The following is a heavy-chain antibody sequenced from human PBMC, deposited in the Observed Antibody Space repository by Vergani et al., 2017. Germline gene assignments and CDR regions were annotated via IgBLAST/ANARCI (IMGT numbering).Heavy chain of an antibody. V-gene: IGHV3-21*01. D-gene: IGHD3-10*01. CDR3: AGFRITMVRGVDGMDV. J-gene: IGHJ6*02. CDR2: ISSSSSYI. Sequence: EVQLVESGGGLVKPGGSLRLSCAASGFTLSSYSMNWVRQAPGKGLEWVSSISSSSSYIYYADSVKGRFTISRDNAKNSLYLQMNSLRAEDTAVYYCAGFRITMVRGVDGMDVWGQGTTVTVSS. CDR1: GFTLSSYS.